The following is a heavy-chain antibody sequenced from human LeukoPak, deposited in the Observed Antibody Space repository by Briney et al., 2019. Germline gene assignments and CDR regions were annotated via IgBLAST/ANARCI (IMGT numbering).Heavy chain of an antibody. D-gene: IGHD6-19*01. CDR2: IYYSGST. Sequence: SETLSLTCTVSGGSISSYYWSWIRQPPGKGLEWIGYIYYSGSTNYNPSLKSRVTISVDTSKNQFSLKLSSVTAADTAVYYCARGHFYSSELVVDPWGQGTLVTVSS. CDR1: GGSISSYY. J-gene: IGHJ5*02. V-gene: IGHV4-59*08. CDR3: ARGHFYSSELVVDP.